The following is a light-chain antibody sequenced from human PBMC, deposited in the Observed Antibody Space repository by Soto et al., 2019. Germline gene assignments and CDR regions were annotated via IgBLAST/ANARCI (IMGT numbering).Light chain of an antibody. CDR1: QSINSY. V-gene: IGKV1-39*01. J-gene: IGKJ2*01. Sequence: DLQMTQSPSSLSASVGDRVTITCRASQSINSYLNWYQQKPGKAPNLLIYAASSLQSGVPSRFSGSGSGTYFTLTISSLHPEDFATYYCQQSYTTPPYTFGQGTKLEIK. CDR3: QQSYTTPPYT. CDR2: AAS.